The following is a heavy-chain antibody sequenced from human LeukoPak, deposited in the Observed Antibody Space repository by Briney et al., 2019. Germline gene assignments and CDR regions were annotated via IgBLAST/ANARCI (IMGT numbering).Heavy chain of an antibody. V-gene: IGHV4-34*01. J-gene: IGHJ6*04. CDR1: GGSFSGYY. CDR3: ARGKDARRRFIDGGGSGKLGGMDV. Sequence: PSETLSLTCAVYGGSFSGYYWSWIRQPPRKGREWIGEINHSGSTNYNPSLKSRVTISVDTSKNQFSLKLSSVTAADTAVYYCARGKDARRRFIDGGGSGKLGGMDVWGKGTTVTVSS. D-gene: IGHD6-19*01. CDR2: INHSGST.